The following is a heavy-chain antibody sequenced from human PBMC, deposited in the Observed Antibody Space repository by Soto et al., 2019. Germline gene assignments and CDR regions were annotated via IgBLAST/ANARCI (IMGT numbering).Heavy chain of an antibody. J-gene: IGHJ4*02. D-gene: IGHD6-19*01. CDR3: AMMYAVAGSFDY. Sequence: PWETLSLTCTVSGGSISSYYWSWIRQPPGKGLEWIGYIYYSGSTNYNPSLKSRVTISVDTSKNQFSLKLSSVTAADTAVYYCAMMYAVAGSFDYWGQGTLVTVSS. V-gene: IGHV4-59*01. CDR1: GGSISSYY. CDR2: IYYSGST.